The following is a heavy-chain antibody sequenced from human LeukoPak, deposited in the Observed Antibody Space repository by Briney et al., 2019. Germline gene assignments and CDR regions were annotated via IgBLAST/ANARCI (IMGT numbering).Heavy chain of an antibody. D-gene: IGHD4-23*01. Sequence: KSSETLSLTCTVPGGSISSSSYYWSWIRQPAGKGLEWIGRIYTSGSINYNPSLKSRVTISVDTSKNQFSLKLSSVTAADTAVYYCARGVTVVNFDFWGQGTLVTVSS. CDR2: IYTSGSI. CDR3: ARGVTVVNFDF. V-gene: IGHV4-61*02. CDR1: GGSISSSSYY. J-gene: IGHJ4*02.